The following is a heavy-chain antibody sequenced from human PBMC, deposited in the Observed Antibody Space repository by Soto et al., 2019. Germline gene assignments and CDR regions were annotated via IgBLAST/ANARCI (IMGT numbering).Heavy chain of an antibody. Sequence: EVQLLESGGGLVQRGGSQRLSCAASGFTFTSYVMSWVRQAPGKGLEWVAGISGGGSTAFYADSVKGRFTISRDNATNTLVLQMDSLRAEDTAIYYCAKDSNKYSSSLRGRYFDYWGQGTLVTVSS. CDR3: AKDSNKYSSSLRGRYFDY. V-gene: IGHV3-23*01. J-gene: IGHJ4*02. D-gene: IGHD3-22*01. CDR2: ISGGGSTA. CDR1: GFTFTSYV.